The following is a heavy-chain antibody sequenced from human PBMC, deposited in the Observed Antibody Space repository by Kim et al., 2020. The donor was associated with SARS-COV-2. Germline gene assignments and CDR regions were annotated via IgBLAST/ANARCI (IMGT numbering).Heavy chain of an antibody. CDR3: ARSRLLQGGANRYSGLDV. V-gene: IGHV3-48*03. CDR2: ISHSGSTT. J-gene: IGHJ6*02. CDR1: GFTLSSYE. Sequence: GGSLRLSCVASGFTLSSYEVNWVRLAPGKGLEWVSYISHSGSTTAYADSVRGRFTISRDNAKDSLYLQLNSLRVEDTAVYYCARSRLLQGGANRYSGLDVWGQGTAVTVSS. D-gene: IGHD3-16*01.